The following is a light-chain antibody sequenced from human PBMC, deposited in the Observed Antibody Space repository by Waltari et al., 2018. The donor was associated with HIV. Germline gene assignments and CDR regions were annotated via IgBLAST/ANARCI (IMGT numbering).Light chain of an antibody. CDR1: SSDVGVYNY. V-gene: IGLV2-8*01. J-gene: IGLJ1*01. CDR3: SSYAGSNNYV. CDR2: EVS. Sequence: QSALTQPPSASGSPGQSVTLSCPGTSSDVGVYNYVSWYQQHPGKAPKLMIYEVSKRPSGVPDRFSGSKSGNTASLTVSGLQAEDEADYYCSSYAGSNNYVFGTGTKVTVL.